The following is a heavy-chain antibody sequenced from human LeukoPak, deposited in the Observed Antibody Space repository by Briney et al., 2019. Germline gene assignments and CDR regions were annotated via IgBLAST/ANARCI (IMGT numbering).Heavy chain of an antibody. CDR1: GYTFTGYY. J-gene: IGHJ3*02. CDR2: INPNSGGT. CDR3: ARELMITFGGVIVPRPSDAFDT. D-gene: IGHD3-16*02. Sequence: ASVKVSCKASGYTFTGYYMHWVRQAPGQGLEWMGWINPNSGGTNYAQKFQGWVTMTRDTSISTAYMELSRLRSDDTAVYYCARELMITFGGVIVPRPSDAFDTWGQGTMVTVSS. V-gene: IGHV1-2*04.